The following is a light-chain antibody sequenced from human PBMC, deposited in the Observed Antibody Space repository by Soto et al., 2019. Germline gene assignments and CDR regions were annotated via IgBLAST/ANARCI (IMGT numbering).Light chain of an antibody. V-gene: IGLV4-60*03. CDR3: ETWDNNTRV. CDR1: SGHSSYI. J-gene: IGLJ3*02. Sequence: QLVLTQSSSASASLGSSVKLTCTLSSGHSSYIIAWHQHQPGKAPRYLMKLKGSGTYNKGSGVPERFSGSSSGADRYLIISNLQSEDETDYYCETWDNNTRVFGGGTKLTVL. CDR2: LKGSGTY.